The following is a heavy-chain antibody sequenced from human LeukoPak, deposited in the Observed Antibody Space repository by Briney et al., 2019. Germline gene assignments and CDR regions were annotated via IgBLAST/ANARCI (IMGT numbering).Heavy chain of an antibody. D-gene: IGHD4-17*01. CDR2: ISTSSGRT. J-gene: IGHJ4*02. V-gene: IGHV3-23*01. CDR3: AKERGYSGDPQDFDY. Sequence: GGSLRLSCAASGFTLSSYEMNWVRQAPGKGLEWVSAISTSSGRTYYADSVKGRFSISRDNSKNTLYLQINSLRAEDTAVYYCAKERGYSGDPQDFDYWGQGTLVTVSS. CDR1: GFTLSSYE.